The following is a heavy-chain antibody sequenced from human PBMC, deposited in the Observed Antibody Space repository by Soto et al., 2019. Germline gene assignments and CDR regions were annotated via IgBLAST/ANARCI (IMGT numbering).Heavy chain of an antibody. Sequence: EVPLLGSGGGLVQPGGSLRLSCAASGFSISTYGVTWVRQAPGKGLEWVSGVSGGDGGTHYADSVKGRFSISRAYSKNTVYLLMNILRVDETAVYYCARWNGFGDYWGQATLVTVSS. V-gene: IGHV3-23*01. CDR1: GFSISTYG. D-gene: IGHD1-1*01. CDR2: VSGGDGGT. J-gene: IGHJ4*02. CDR3: ARWNGFGDY.